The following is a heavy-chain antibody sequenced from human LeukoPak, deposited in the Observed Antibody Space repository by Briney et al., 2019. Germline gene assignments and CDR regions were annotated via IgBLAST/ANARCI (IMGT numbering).Heavy chain of an antibody. V-gene: IGHV4-39*07. J-gene: IGHJ5*02. D-gene: IGHD1-26*01. CDR2: IYYSGST. CDR3: ASKWYSGSYFNWFDP. Sequence: SETLSLTCTVSGGSISSSSYYWGWIRQPPGKGLEWIGSIYYSGSTYYNPSLKSRLTISVDTSKNQFSLKLRSVTAADTAVYYCASKWYSGSYFNWFDPWGQGTLVTVSS. CDR1: GGSISSSSYY.